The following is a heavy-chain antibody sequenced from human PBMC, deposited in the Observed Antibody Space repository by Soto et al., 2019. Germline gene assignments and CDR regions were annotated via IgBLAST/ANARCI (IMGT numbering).Heavy chain of an antibody. J-gene: IGHJ4*02. Sequence: SETLSLTCTVSGGSISSYYWSWIRQPPGKGLEWIGYIYYSGSTNYNPSLKSRVTISVDTSKNQFSLKLSSVTAADTAVYYCARTSIAARPHFDYWGQGTLVTVSS. CDR3: ARTSIAARPHFDY. CDR1: GGSISSYY. D-gene: IGHD6-6*01. CDR2: IYYSGST. V-gene: IGHV4-59*01.